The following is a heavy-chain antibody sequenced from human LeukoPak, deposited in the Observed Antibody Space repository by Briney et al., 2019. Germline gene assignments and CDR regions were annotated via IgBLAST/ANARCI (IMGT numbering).Heavy chain of an antibody. D-gene: IGHD6-25*01. Sequence: PGGSPRLSCAASGFTFSSYAMHWVCQAPGKGLEWVAVISYDGSNKYYADSVKGRFTISRDNSKNRLYLQMNSLRAEDTAVYYCASPPYLGSGSGAGDYYYGMDVWGQGTTVTVSS. CDR2: ISYDGSNK. CDR1: GFTFSSYA. V-gene: IGHV3-30*04. CDR3: ASPPYLGSGSGAGDYYYGMDV. J-gene: IGHJ6*02.